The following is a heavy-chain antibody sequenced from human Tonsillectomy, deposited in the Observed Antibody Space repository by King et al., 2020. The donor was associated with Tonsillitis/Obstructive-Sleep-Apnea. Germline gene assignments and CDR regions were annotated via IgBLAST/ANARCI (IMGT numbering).Heavy chain of an antibody. CDR3: AREYRRYFDY. J-gene: IGHJ4*02. CDR2: ILYDGSNK. V-gene: IGHV3-30*04. CDR1: GSTFSNYD. D-gene: IGHD3-16*02. Sequence: VQLVESGGGVVQPGKSLRLSCAASGSTFSNYDMHWVRQAPGEGLEWMAVILYDGSNKYYADSVKGRFTISRDNSKNTLYLQINSLGVDDTAVYYCAREYRRYFDYWGQGTLVTVSS.